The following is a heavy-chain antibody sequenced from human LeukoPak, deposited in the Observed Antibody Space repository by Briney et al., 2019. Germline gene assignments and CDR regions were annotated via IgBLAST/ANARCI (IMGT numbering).Heavy chain of an antibody. D-gene: IGHD3-10*01. CDR1: GFTFDDYA. CDR2: INWNGGTT. J-gene: IGHJ4*02. V-gene: IGHV3-20*04. Sequence: GGSLRLSCAASGFTFDDYAMSWVRQAPGKGLEWVSSINWNGGTTGYADSVKGRFTISRDNAKNSLYLQMNSLRAEDTALYYCAGGGYYYGSGSYYNAHYFDFWGQGTLVTVSS. CDR3: AGGGYYYGSGSYYNAHYFDF.